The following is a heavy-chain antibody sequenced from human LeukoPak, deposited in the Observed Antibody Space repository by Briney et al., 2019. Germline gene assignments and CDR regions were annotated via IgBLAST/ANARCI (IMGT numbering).Heavy chain of an antibody. D-gene: IGHD3-22*01. J-gene: IGHJ5*02. CDR1: GGSISSSGYS. V-gene: IGHV4-30-2*01. CDR2: IYHSGST. CDR3: ARGDDSSGYFFRLDP. Sequence: SETLSLTCAVSGGSISSSGYSWNWIRQPPGKGLEWIGYIYHSGSTYYNPSLKSQVAISIDKSTNQFSLRLTSVTAADTAVYFCARGDDSSGYFFRLDPWGQGTLVTVSS.